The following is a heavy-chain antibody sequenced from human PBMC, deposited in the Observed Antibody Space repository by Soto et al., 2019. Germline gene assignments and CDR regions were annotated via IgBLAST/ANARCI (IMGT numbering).Heavy chain of an antibody. V-gene: IGHV3-30-3*01. D-gene: IGHD2-15*01. CDR1: GFTFSSYA. CDR3: ARDPVVVPNWYFDL. CDR2: ISYDGSNK. Sequence: QVQLVESGGGVVQPGRSLRLSCAASGFTFSSYAMHWVRQAPGKGLEWVAVISYDGSNKYYADSVKGRFTISRDNSKNTLDLQMNSLRAEDTAVYYCARDPVVVPNWYFDLWGRGTLVTVSS. J-gene: IGHJ2*01.